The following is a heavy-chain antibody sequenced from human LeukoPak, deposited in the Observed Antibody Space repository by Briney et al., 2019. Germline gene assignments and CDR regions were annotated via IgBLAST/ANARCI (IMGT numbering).Heavy chain of an antibody. Sequence: GGSLRLSCAASGFTFSSYAMHWVRQAPGKGLEWVAVISYDGSNKYYADSVKGRFTISRDNAKNTLYLQMDSLRAEDTAVYYCTRANDSSGYYDYWGQGTLVTVSS. V-gene: IGHV3-30-3*01. D-gene: IGHD3-22*01. J-gene: IGHJ4*02. CDR3: TRANDSSGYYDY. CDR2: ISYDGSNK. CDR1: GFTFSSYA.